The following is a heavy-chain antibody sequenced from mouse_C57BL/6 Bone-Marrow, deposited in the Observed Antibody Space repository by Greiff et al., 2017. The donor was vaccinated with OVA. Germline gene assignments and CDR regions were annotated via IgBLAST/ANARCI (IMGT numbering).Heavy chain of an antibody. CDR3: TRDRESNYALAY. CDR2: ISSGGDYI. V-gene: IGHV5-9-1*02. CDR1: GFTFSSYA. Sequence: EVKLMESGAGLVKPGGSLKLSCAASGFTFSSYAMSWVRQTPEKRLEWVAYISSGGDYIYYADTVKGRFTISRDNARNTLYLQMSSLKSEDTAMYYCTRDRESNYALAYWGQGTLVTVSA. D-gene: IGHD2-5*01. J-gene: IGHJ3*01.